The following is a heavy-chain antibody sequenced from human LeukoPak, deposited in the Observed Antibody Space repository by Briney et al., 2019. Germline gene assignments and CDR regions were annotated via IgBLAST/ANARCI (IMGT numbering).Heavy chain of an antibody. CDR3: ARDRSRYDFWSGYYPDY. V-gene: IGHV3-33*01. CDR1: GFTFSSYG. J-gene: IGHJ4*02. CDR2: IWYDGSNK. Sequence: PGGSLRLSCAASGFTFSSYGMHWVRQAPGKGLEWVAVIWYDGSNKYYADSVKGRFTISRDNSKNTLYLQMNSLRAEDTAVYYCARDRSRYDFWSGYYPDYWGQGTLVTVSS. D-gene: IGHD3-3*01.